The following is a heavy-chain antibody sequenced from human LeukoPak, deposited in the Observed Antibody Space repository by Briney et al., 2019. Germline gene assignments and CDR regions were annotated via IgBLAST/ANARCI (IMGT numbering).Heavy chain of an antibody. Sequence: SLKVSCKASGGTFSSYAISWVRQAPGQGLEWMGGIIPIFGTANYAQKFQGRVTITADESTSTAYMELSSLRSEDTAVYYCARDSPRSHCSSTSCYNWFDPWGQGTLVTVSS. CDR3: ARDSPRSHCSSTSCYNWFDP. J-gene: IGHJ5*02. CDR1: GGTFSSYA. D-gene: IGHD2-2*01. CDR2: IIPIFGTA. V-gene: IGHV1-69*01.